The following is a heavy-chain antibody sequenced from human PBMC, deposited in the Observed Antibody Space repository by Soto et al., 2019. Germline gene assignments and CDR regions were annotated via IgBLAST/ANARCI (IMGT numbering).Heavy chain of an antibody. Sequence: GESLKISCKGSVYSFTNYWIGWVRQMPGKGLEWMAMIFPGDSNIRYSPSFEGQVTISADKSISTAYLQWSSLAASDTAMYYCARHFGRVSNNYVAPDYWGQGTLVTVSS. D-gene: IGHD3-10*02. V-gene: IGHV5-51*01. CDR3: ARHFGRVSNNYVAPDY. CDR1: VYSFTNYW. J-gene: IGHJ4*02. CDR2: IFPGDSNI.